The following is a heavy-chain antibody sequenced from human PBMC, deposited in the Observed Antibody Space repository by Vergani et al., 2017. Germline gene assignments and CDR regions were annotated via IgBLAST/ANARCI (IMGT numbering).Heavy chain of an antibody. CDR1: GFTFSSYA. D-gene: IGHD1-26*01. CDR2: ISGSGGST. Sequence: EVQLLESGGGLVQPGGSLRLSCAASGFTFSSYAMSWVRQAPGEGLEWVSAISGSGGSTYYADSVKGRFTISRDNSKNTLYLRMNSLRAEDTAVYYCAKGKESGSYGRNWFDPWGQGTLVTVSS. V-gene: IGHV3-23*01. J-gene: IGHJ5*02. CDR3: AKGKESGSYGRNWFDP.